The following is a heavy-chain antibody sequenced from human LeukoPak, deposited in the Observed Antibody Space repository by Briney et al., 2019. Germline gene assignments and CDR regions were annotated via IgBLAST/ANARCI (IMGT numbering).Heavy chain of an antibody. CDR1: GFTFSSYG. D-gene: IGHD2-2*01. J-gene: IGHJ5*02. CDR3: AQAVGYCTSATCYQWFDP. V-gene: IGHV3-30*18. Sequence: GGSLRLSCAASGFTFSSYGMHWVRQAPGKGLEWVAFISYDGSNKYYEDSVKGRFTISRDNSRNRLFLEVNRLGPDDTAMYYCAQAVGYCTSATCYQWFDPWGQGTRVTVSS. CDR2: ISYDGSNK.